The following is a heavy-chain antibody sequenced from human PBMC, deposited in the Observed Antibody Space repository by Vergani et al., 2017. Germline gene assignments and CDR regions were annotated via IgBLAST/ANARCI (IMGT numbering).Heavy chain of an antibody. D-gene: IGHD6-19*01. CDR2: IYYSGIT. CDR1: GGSISSYY. J-gene: IGHJ4*02. Sequence: QVQLQESGPGLVKPSETLSLTCTVSGGSISSYYWSWIRQPPGKGLEWIGYIYYSGITNYNPSLKSRVTISVDTSKNQFSLKLSSVTAADTAVYYCARRYAEAGTVGYYFDYWGQGTLVTVSS. CDR3: ARRYAEAGTVGYYFDY. V-gene: IGHV4-59*01.